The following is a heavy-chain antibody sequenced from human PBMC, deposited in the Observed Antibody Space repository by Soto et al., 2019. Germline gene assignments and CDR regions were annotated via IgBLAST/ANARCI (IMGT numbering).Heavy chain of an antibody. CDR1: GFTRSNYW. J-gene: IGHJ2*01. V-gene: IGHV3-7*05. Sequence: EVQLVESGGGLVQPGGSLRLSCAASGFTRSNYWMAWVRQAPGKGLEWVANINQDGSEKHYVDSAKGRFTISRDNARSSLYLQMNSLSPEDTAVFYCAMTHRRETSGYRHFDLWGRGPLVAVSS. CDR2: INQDGSEK. CDR3: AMTHRRETSGYRHFDL. D-gene: IGHD3-22*01.